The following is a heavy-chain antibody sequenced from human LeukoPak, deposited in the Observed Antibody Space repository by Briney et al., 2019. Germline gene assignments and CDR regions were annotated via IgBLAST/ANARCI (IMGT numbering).Heavy chain of an antibody. CDR3: ARHRYLWPNYWYFDL. J-gene: IGHJ2*01. CDR1: GFTFSTFA. V-gene: IGHV4-38-2*01. D-gene: IGHD1-14*01. CDR2: VYYRGNT. Sequence: GSLRLSCAASGFTFSTFAMIWVRQPPGKGLEWIGNVYYRGNTYYNPSLKSRVTISVDTSKNQFSLKLSSVNAANTAVYYFARHRYLWPNYWYFDLWGRGTLVTVSS.